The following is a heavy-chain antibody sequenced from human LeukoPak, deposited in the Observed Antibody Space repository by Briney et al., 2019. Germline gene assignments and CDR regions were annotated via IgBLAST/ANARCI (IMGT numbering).Heavy chain of an antibody. CDR3: ARSRSGSSWYPETYYGMDV. J-gene: IGHJ6*02. CDR1: GYSFTSYW. V-gene: IGHV5-51*01. Sequence: GESLKISCKGSGYSFTSYWIGWVRQMPGKGLEWMGIIYPGDSDTRYSPSFQGQVTISADKSISTAYLQWSSLKASDTAMYYCARSRSGSSWYPETYYGMDVWGQGTTVTVSS. CDR2: IYPGDSDT. D-gene: IGHD6-13*01.